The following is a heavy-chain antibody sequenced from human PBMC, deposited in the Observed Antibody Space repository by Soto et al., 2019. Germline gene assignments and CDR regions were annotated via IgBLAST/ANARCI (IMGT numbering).Heavy chain of an antibody. CDR3: ARGSAGYISSWYYFDY. V-gene: IGHV3-23*01. CDR1: GFTFTDYA. CDR2: ISGIGGST. D-gene: IGHD6-13*01. J-gene: IGHJ4*02. Sequence: GGSLRLSCAASGFTFTDYALSWVRQAPGKGLEWVATISGIGGSTYLADSVKGRLSISRDNSKNTVSLLMNSLRAEDTAVYFCARGSAGYISSWYYFDYWGRGTLITVSS.